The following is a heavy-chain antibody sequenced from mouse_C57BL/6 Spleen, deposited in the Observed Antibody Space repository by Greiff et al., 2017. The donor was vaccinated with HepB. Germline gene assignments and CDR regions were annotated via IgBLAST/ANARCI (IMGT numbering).Heavy chain of an antibody. CDR3: ARWSYYGNYAWFAY. CDR1: GYTFTSYW. Sequence: VQLQQPGAELVRPGSSVKLSCKASGYTFTSYWMDWVKQRPGQGLEWIGNIYPSDSETHYNQKFKDKATLTVDKSSSTAYMQLSSLTSEDSAVYYCARWSYYGNYAWFAYWGQGTLVTVSA. J-gene: IGHJ3*01. D-gene: IGHD2-1*01. V-gene: IGHV1-61*01. CDR2: IYPSDSET.